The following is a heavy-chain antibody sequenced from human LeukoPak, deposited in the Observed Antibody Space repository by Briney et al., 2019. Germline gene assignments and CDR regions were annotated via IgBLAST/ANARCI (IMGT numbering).Heavy chain of an antibody. CDR1: GGSISSSNW. CDR3: ARVGGYSSGWYSYYFDY. V-gene: IGHV4-4*02. J-gene: IGHJ4*02. D-gene: IGHD6-19*01. Sequence: KASGTLSLTCAVSGGSISSSNWWSWVRQPPGKGLEWIGEIYHSGSTNYNPSLKSRVTISVDTSKNQFSLKLSSVTAADTAVYYCARVGGYSSGWYSYYFDYWGQGTLVTVSS. CDR2: IYHSGST.